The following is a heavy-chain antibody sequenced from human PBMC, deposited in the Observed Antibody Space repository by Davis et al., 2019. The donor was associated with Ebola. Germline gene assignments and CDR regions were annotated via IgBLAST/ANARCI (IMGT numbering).Heavy chain of an antibody. Sequence: GESLKISCAASGFTFSRNWMSWVRRAPGKGLEWVSTHGTSGDTYYADSVKGRFTISRDNSKNKLYLQMSTLRAEDTAVYYCARHVDGDFWYFDLWGRGTRVTVSS. D-gene: IGHD4-17*01. CDR2: HGTSGDT. J-gene: IGHJ2*01. V-gene: IGHV3-23*01. CDR1: GFTFSRNW. CDR3: ARHVDGDFWYFDL.